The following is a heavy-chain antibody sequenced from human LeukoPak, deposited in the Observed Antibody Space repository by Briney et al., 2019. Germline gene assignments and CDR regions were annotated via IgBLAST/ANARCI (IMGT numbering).Heavy chain of an antibody. V-gene: IGHV4-59*01. Sequence: SETLSLTCTVSGGSISSNYWSWIRQPPGKGLEWIGYINYSGSTNYNPSLKSRVTISVDTSKNQFSLKLSSVTAADTAVYYCARDEYNWFDPWGQGTLVTLSS. CDR3: ARDEYNWFDP. J-gene: IGHJ5*02. CDR2: INYSGST. CDR1: GGSISSNY.